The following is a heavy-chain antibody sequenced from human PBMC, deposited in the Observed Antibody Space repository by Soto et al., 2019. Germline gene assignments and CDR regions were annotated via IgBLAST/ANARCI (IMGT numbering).Heavy chain of an antibody. Sequence: ETLSLTCSVSGDSVSTDRYFWTWIRQPPGKGLEWIAYISYTGDTNYNPSLKSQVTISIDTSRNQFSLTLTSVTAADTAVYFCARIVVGATVDLWGQGSLVTVSS. D-gene: IGHD1-26*01. V-gene: IGHV4-61*01. CDR2: ISYTGDT. CDR1: GDSVSTDRYF. CDR3: ARIVVGATVDL. J-gene: IGHJ5*02.